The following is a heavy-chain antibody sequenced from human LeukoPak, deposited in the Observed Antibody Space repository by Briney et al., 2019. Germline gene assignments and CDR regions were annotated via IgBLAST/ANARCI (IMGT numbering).Heavy chain of an antibody. D-gene: IGHD6-19*01. CDR1: GYTFTGYY. J-gene: IGHJ4*02. V-gene: IGHV1-2*02. CDR2: MNPNGPNT. CDR3: ARGSSGWYWGPDY. Sequence: ASVKVSCKASGYTFTGYYTHWVRQAPGQGLEWMGWMNPNGPNTDYAQKFQGRVTMTRDTSISTAYMELSSLRSEDTAVYYCARGSSGWYWGPDYWGQGTLVTVSS.